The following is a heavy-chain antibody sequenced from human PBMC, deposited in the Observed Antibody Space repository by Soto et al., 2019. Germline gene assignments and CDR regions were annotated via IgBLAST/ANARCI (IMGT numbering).Heavy chain of an antibody. Sequence: EVQLVESGGGLVQPGRSLRLSCAASGFTFDDYAMHWVRQAPGKGLEWVSGISWNSGSIGYADSVKGRFTISSDNAKNSLYLQMNSLRAEDTALYYCAQDRKPYYYDAFDDWGQGTIVTVSS. CDR3: AQDRKPYYYDAFDD. V-gene: IGHV3-9*01. J-gene: IGHJ3*01. CDR2: ISWNSGSI. CDR1: GFTFDDYA. D-gene: IGHD3-22*01.